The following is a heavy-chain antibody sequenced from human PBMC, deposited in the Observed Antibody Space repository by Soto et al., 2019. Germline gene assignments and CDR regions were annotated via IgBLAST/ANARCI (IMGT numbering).Heavy chain of an antibody. J-gene: IGHJ4*02. Sequence: GGSLRLSCEASGLTFSSYGMHWVRQAQGKGLEWGEVISYDGSNKYYADTVKGQFTISRDNSNNTLYLQMHSLRAEDTAVYYCAKDWPRLRGELSLYFAYWGQGTLVTVSS. CDR3: AKDWPRLRGELSLYFAY. CDR1: GLTFSSYG. V-gene: IGHV3-30*18. CDR2: ISYDGSNK. D-gene: IGHD3-16*02.